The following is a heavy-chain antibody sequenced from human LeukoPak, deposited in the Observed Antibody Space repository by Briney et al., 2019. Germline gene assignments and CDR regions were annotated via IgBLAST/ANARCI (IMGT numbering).Heavy chain of an antibody. J-gene: IGHJ1*01. V-gene: IGHV4-59*01. CDR2: IYSTGTT. CDR3: ARRAEYFQP. CDR1: GGSISTYY. Sequence: PSETLSLTCTVSGGSISTYYWSWIRQPPGKGLEWIGYIYSTGTTDYNPSLESRVTISVDKSKNQFSLNLSSVTAADTAVYYCARRAEYFQPWGQGTLVTVSS.